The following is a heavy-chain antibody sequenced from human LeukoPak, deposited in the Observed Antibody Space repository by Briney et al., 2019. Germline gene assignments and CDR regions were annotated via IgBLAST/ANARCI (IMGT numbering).Heavy chain of an antibody. V-gene: IGHV3-15*01. CDR2: IKSKTDGGTT. CDR1: GFTFSSYS. CDR3: TSTSPLESSLIDY. Sequence: GGSLRLSCAGSGFTFSSYSMNWVRQAPGKGLEWVGRIKSKTDGGTTDYGAPVKGRFTISRDDSKNTLYLQMNSLKTEDTAVYYCTSTSPLESSLIDYWGQGTLVTVSS. D-gene: IGHD3-3*01. J-gene: IGHJ4*02.